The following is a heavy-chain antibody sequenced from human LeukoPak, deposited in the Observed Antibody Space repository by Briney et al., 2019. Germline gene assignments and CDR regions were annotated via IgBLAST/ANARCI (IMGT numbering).Heavy chain of an antibody. J-gene: IGHJ5*02. Sequence: SQTLSLTCSVSGGSISSGSYYWTWIRQPAGKGLEWIGRIYTSGSTNYNPSVKSRVTISVDTSKNQFSLKLSSVTAADTAVYYCARAEIAAAGTDWFDPWGQGALVTVSS. D-gene: IGHD6-13*01. V-gene: IGHV4-61*02. CDR2: IYTSGST. CDR1: GGSISSGSYY. CDR3: ARAEIAAAGTDWFDP.